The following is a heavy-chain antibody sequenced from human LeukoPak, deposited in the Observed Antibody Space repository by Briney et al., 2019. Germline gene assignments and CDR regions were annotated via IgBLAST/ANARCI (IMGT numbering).Heavy chain of an antibody. CDR1: GGSISSYY. D-gene: IGHD2-15*01. CDR3: AREPGGVVVAAT. Sequence: PSETLSLTCTVSGGSISSYYWSWIRQPPGKGLEWIGYIYYSGSTNYNPSLKSRVTISVDTSKNQFSLKLSSVTAADTAVYYCAREPGGVVVAATWGQGTLVTVSS. CDR2: IYYSGST. V-gene: IGHV4-59*12. J-gene: IGHJ4*02.